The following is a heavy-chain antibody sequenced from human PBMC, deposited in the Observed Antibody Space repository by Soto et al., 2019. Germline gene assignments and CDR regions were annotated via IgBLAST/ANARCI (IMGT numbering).Heavy chain of an antibody. V-gene: IGHV1-18*01. D-gene: IGHD3-3*01. J-gene: IGHJ4*02. CDR1: GYTFTSYG. CDR2: ISAYNGNT. Sequence: QVQLVQSGAEVKKPGASVKVSCKASGYTFTSYGISWVRQAPGQGLEWMGWISAYNGNTNYAQKVKGRVTMTTDTSTSTAYMELRSLRSDDTAVYYCARVELGFLEWLLWEIDYWGQGTLVTVSS. CDR3: ARVELGFLEWLLWEIDY.